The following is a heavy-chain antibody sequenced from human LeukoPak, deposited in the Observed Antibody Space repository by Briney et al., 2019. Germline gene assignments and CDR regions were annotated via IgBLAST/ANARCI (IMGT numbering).Heavy chain of an antibody. CDR1: GFTFSSYW. Sequence: GGTLRLSCAASGFTFSSYWMSWVRQAPGKGLEWVANIKQDGSEKYYVDSVKGRFTISRDNAKNSLYLQMNSLRAEDTAVYYCASDDYSSSWYYFDYWGQGTLVTVSS. CDR2: IKQDGSEK. D-gene: IGHD6-13*01. J-gene: IGHJ4*02. CDR3: ASDDYSSSWYYFDY. V-gene: IGHV3-7*01.